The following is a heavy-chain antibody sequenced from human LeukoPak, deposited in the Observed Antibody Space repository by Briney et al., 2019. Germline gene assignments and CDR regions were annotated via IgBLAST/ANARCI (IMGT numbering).Heavy chain of an antibody. V-gene: IGHV3-23*01. J-gene: IGHJ4*02. CDR2: ISGSGGST. Sequence: GASLRVSCAAPGFAFSTYAMSWVRQAPGKGLEWVSAISGSGGSTYYADSVKGRFTISRDNSKNTLYLQMNSLGAEDTAVYYCAKDSPTYYYDSSGYLFDYWGQGTLVTVSS. CDR1: GFAFSTYA. CDR3: AKDSPTYYYDSSGYLFDY. D-gene: IGHD3-22*01.